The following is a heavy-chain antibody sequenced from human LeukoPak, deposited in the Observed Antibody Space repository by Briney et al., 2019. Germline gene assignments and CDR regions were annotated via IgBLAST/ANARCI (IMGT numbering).Heavy chain of an antibody. D-gene: IGHD6-13*01. CDR2: ISWNSGSI. V-gene: IGHV3-9*01. J-gene: IGHJ5*02. CDR3: ARFGSSSWYA. Sequence: GGSLRLSCAASGFTFDDYAMHWVRQAPGKGLEWVSGISWNSGSIGYADSVKGRFTISRDNAKNSLYLQMNTLRAEDSAVYYCARFGSSSWYAWGQGTLVTVSS. CDR1: GFTFDDYA.